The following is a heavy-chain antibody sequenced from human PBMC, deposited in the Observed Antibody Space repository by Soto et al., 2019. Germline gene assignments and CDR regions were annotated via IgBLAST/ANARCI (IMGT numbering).Heavy chain of an antibody. CDR1: GGSISSSSYY. Sequence: PSETLSLTCTVSGGSISSSSYYWGWIRQPPGKGLEWIGSIYYSGSTYYNPSLKSRVTISVDTSKNQFSLKLSSVTAADTAVYYCAWGTAAAGTDGMDVWGQGTTVTVSS. J-gene: IGHJ6*02. D-gene: IGHD6-13*01. CDR3: AWGTAAAGTDGMDV. CDR2: IYYSGST. V-gene: IGHV4-39*01.